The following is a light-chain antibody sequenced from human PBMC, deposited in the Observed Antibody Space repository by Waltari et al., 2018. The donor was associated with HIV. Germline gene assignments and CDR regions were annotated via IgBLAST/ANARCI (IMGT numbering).Light chain of an antibody. Sequence: AIRMTQSPSSFSASTGDRITITCRASQDINNYLAWYQQKPGKVPKLLITAASTLQNGVPSRFSGSVSGTDFTLTISCLQSEDFATYFCQQYYSYPQTFGPGTKVEIK. CDR3: QQYYSYPQT. V-gene: IGKV1-8*01. CDR1: QDINNY. J-gene: IGKJ1*01. CDR2: AAS.